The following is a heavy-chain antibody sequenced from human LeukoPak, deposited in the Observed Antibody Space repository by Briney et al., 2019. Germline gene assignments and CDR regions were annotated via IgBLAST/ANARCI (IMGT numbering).Heavy chain of an antibody. J-gene: IGHJ5*02. CDR1: GYTFTGHY. V-gene: IGHV1-2*02. Sequence: ASVKVSCKASGYTFTGHYIHWVRQAPGQGLEWMGWINPNSGGTNYAQKFQGRVTMTRDTSISTAYMDLSGLTSDDTAVYYCARESSIPAAGTVGNWFDPWGQGTLVTVSS. CDR3: ARESSIPAAGTVGNWFDP. D-gene: IGHD6-13*01. CDR2: INPNSGGT.